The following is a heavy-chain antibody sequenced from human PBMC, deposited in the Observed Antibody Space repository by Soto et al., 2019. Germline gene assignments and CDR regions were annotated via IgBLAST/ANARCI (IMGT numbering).Heavy chain of an antibody. J-gene: IGHJ4*02. CDR3: ATSYGSGYRAFDY. CDR2: VNPILSMS. V-gene: IGHV1-69*04. CDR1: GDTFSFYS. D-gene: IGHD3-10*01. Sequence: QVQLVQSGAEVKRPGSSVKVSCKASGDTFSFYSINWVRQAPGLGLEWMGRVNPILSMSNYAQRFQGRVTMTAYKSTSTDYMELSGLRSEDTAMYYCATSYGSGYRAFDYWGQGALVTVSS.